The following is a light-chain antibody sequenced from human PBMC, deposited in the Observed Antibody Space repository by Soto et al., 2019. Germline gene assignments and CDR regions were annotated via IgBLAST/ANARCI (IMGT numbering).Light chain of an antibody. CDR2: AAP. V-gene: IGKV1-9*01. J-gene: IGKJ4*01. Sequence: DIELTQSPAILSASSGDRATLTCRASQGISSSLAWYQQRAGKAPQLLIYAAPTLQSGAPSRFRGSGSGTDFTLTISSLQPEDLATYYCQQLNKYPSTFGGGTKVDIK. CDR3: QQLNKYPST. CDR1: QGISSS.